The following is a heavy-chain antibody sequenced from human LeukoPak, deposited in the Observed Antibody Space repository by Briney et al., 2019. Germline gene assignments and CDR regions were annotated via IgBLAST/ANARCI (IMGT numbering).Heavy chain of an antibody. V-gene: IGHV4-59*01. D-gene: IGHD1-26*01. Sequence: PSETLSLTCSVSGDSISSYFWSWIRQPPGKRLEWIGLISYSGTTIYNLSLKSRVTISADTSKNQFSLKVSSVTAADTAVYFCARDPLPQTYYEAFWGQGILATVSS. CDR1: GDSISSYF. CDR2: ISYSGTT. CDR3: ARDPLPQTYYEAF. J-gene: IGHJ4*02.